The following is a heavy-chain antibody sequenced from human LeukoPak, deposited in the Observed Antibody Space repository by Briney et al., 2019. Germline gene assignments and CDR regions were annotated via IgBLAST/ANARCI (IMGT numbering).Heavy chain of an antibody. V-gene: IGHV4-34*01. D-gene: IGHD6-19*01. CDR3: ARGQWLVDY. Sequence: SETLSLTCAVYGGSFSGYYWSWIRQPPGKGLEWIGEISHSGSTNYNPSLKSRVTISVDTSKNQFSLKLSSVTAADTAVYYCARGQWLVDYWGQGTLVTVSS. J-gene: IGHJ4*02. CDR1: GGSFSGYY. CDR2: ISHSGST.